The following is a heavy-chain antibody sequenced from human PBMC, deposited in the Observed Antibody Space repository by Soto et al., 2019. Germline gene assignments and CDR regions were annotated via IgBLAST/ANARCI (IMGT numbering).Heavy chain of an antibody. CDR3: GRTSRSLDS. Sequence: ASVKVSCKTSGYIFSNYAISWVRQAPGQGLEWMGWISVSSDNTHSAHTLKGRLTMTTDTSTSTAYLEVTSLMSNDTAVYYCGRTSRSLDSWGQGALVTVSS. CDR2: ISVSSDNT. V-gene: IGHV1-18*04. J-gene: IGHJ4*02. CDR1: GYIFSNYA. D-gene: IGHD4-17*01.